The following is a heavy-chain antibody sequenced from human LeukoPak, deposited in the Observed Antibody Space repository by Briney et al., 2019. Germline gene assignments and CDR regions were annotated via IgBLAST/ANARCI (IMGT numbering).Heavy chain of an antibody. J-gene: IGHJ4*02. D-gene: IGHD6-19*01. CDR1: GFSFNSYL. CDR3: GRFGYVAGIDL. Sequence: GGSLRLSCAASGFSFNSYLMTWVRQAPGRGLEWVANIDPAGTDTYYVDPVKGRFIISRDNAKNLVYLQMNTLRAEDTAVYSCGRFGYVAGIDLWGQGTLVSVSS. V-gene: IGHV3-7*01. CDR2: IDPAGTDT.